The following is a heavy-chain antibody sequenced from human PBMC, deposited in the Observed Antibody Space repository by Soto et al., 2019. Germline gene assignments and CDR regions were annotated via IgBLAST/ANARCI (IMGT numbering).Heavy chain of an antibody. V-gene: IGHV3-30*18. CDR2: ISYDGSNK. CDR1: RFTFSSYG. J-gene: IGHJ6*02. Sequence: QVQLVESGGGVVQPGRSLRLSCAASRFTFSSYGMHWVRQAPGKGLEWVAAISYDGSNKNYADSVKGRFTISRDNSKNPLYLQMNGLRGEDTAVYHCAKGLVGYVFGMQYYHYGMDVWGQGTTVTVSS. D-gene: IGHD2-8*02. CDR3: AKGLVGYVFGMQYYHYGMDV.